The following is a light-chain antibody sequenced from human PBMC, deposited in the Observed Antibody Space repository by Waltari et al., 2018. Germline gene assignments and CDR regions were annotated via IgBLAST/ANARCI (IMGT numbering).Light chain of an antibody. CDR2: LGS. V-gene: IGKV2-28*01. J-gene: IGKJ3*01. CDR3: MEALQGI. CDR1: QSLLHSNGYNY. Sequence: DIVMTQSPLSLPVTPGEPASISCRSSQSLLHSNGYNYVDWYVQKPGQSPQLLINLGSHRASGVPDRFSGSGSGTDFTLKISTVEAEDVGVYYCMEALQGIFGPGTKVDIK.